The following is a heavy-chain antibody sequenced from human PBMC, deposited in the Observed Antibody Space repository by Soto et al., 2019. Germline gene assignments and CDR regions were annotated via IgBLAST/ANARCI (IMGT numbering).Heavy chain of an antibody. CDR2: SFSSGGT. Sequence: PGGSMSLSCAAFGFTLDKYTMGWVRPAPGEGLEWVAESFSSGGTQYADSVKGRFTISRDNSRNMVFLQMNGLRVEDTALYYCARDSEPDGIWTFDSWGQGALVTVSS. J-gene: IGHJ4*02. CDR3: ARDSEPDGIWTFDS. CDR1: GFTLDKYT. D-gene: IGHD3-9*01. V-gene: IGHV3-53*01.